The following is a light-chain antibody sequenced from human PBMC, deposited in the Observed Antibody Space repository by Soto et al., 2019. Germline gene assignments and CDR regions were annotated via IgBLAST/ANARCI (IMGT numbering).Light chain of an antibody. CDR1: QSVNSN. J-gene: IGKJ3*01. CDR3: QQYNIWPPIFT. Sequence: EIVMTQSPATLSLSPGERATLSCRASQSVNSNLAWYQQKPGQDPRLLIYGASTRATGIPARFSGSGSGTEFTLTISSLQSEDFALYYCQQYNIWPPIFTFGPGTKVDIK. CDR2: GAS. V-gene: IGKV3-15*01.